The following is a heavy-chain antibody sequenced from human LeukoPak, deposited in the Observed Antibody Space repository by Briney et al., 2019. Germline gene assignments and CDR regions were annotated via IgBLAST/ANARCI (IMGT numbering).Heavy chain of an antibody. Sequence: KPSETLSLTCSVSGYSFTSGHYWGWIRQPPGKGLEWIANIYHTGSAHYNPSLKSRVTISVDTSKNQFSLKLSSVTAADTAVYYCARYCTSTTCILRGFDYWGQGILVTVSS. V-gene: IGHV4-38-2*01. CDR2: IYHTGSA. J-gene: IGHJ4*02. D-gene: IGHD2-2*01. CDR1: GYSFTSGHY. CDR3: ARYCTSTTCILRGFDY.